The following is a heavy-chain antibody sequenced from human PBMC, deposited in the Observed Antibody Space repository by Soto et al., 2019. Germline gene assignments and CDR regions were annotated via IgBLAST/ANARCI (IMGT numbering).Heavy chain of an antibody. V-gene: IGHV3-66*01. D-gene: IGHD3-22*01. CDR1: GFTVSSNY. Sequence: EVQLVESGGGLVQPGGSLRLSCAASGFTVSSNYMSWVRQAPGKGLEWVSLIYSGGSTFYADSVKGRFTISRDNSKNTLYLQRHSLRAEDAAVYCCAWGYCAGSACYPTYFPYWGQGTVVTVSS. J-gene: IGHJ4*02. CDR3: AWGYCAGSACYPTYFPY. CDR2: IYSGGST.